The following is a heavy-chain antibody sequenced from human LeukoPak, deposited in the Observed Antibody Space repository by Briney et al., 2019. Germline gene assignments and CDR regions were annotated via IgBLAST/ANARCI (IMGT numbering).Heavy chain of an antibody. D-gene: IGHD2-15*01. Sequence: GGSLRLSCAASGFTFSRFWMNWVRQAPGRGLEWVANIDQSGGRNNYVDSVKGRFTISRDNAKNSLFLEMSSLRADDTAVYFCARDIEGGTFDIWGQGTTVTVSS. V-gene: IGHV3-7*05. CDR2: IDQSGGRN. CDR3: ARDIEGGTFDI. J-gene: IGHJ3*02. CDR1: GFTFSRFW.